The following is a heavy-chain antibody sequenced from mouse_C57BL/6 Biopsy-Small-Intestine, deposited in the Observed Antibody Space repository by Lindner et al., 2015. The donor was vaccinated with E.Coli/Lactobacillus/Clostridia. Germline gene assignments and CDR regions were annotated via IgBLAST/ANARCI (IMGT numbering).Heavy chain of an antibody. V-gene: IGHV5-6*01. CDR1: GFTSSIYG. CDR2: ISSAGSYT. CDR3: VRLSLYNYAMDY. Sequence: VQLQESGGDLVKPGGSLKLSCAASGFTSSIYGMSWVRQTPDKRLEWVATISSAGSYTYYPDSVKGRFTISRDNAQNTLYLHMASLRSEDTAMYYCVRLSLYNYAMDYWGQGTSVTVSS. J-gene: IGHJ4*01. D-gene: IGHD6-2*01.